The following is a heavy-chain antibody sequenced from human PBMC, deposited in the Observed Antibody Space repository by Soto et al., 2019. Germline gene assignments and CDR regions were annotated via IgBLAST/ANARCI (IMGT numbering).Heavy chain of an antibody. D-gene: IGHD6-6*01. CDR3: AKVSSSSGYFQD. CDR2: IWYDGSNK. Sequence: GGSLRLSCAASGFTFSSYGMHWVRQAPGKGLEWVAVIWYDGSNKYYADSVKGRFTISRDNPKNSLYLQMNSLRAEDTALYYCAKVSSSSGYFQDWGQGTLVTVSS. J-gene: IGHJ1*01. CDR1: GFTFSSYG. V-gene: IGHV3-33*03.